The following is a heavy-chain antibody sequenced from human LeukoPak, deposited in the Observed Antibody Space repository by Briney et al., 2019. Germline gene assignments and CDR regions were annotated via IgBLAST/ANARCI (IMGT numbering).Heavy chain of an antibody. CDR2: IYYSGST. D-gene: IGHD6-13*01. J-gene: IGHJ4*02. CDR1: GGSISSYY. Sequence: PSETLSLTCTVSGGSISSYYWSWIRQPPGKGLEWIGYIYYSGSTYYNPSLRSRVTISVDTSKNQFSLKLSSVTAADTAVYYCATSGWYQTGVYWGQGTLVTVSS. CDR3: ATSGWYQTGVY. V-gene: IGHV4-59*12.